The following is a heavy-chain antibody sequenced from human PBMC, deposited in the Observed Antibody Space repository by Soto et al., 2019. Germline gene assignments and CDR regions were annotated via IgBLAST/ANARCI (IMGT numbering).Heavy chain of an antibody. V-gene: IGHV4-34*01. CDR3: ARRRGETYYYGSGSLHNWYFDL. CDR2: INHSGST. Sequence: SETLSLTCAVYGGSFSGYYWSWIRQPPGKGLEWIGEINHSGSTNYNPSLKSRVTISVDTSKNQFSLKLSSVTTADTAVYYCARRRGETYYYGSGSLHNWYFDLWGRGTLVTVSS. CDR1: GGSFSGYY. J-gene: IGHJ2*01. D-gene: IGHD3-10*01.